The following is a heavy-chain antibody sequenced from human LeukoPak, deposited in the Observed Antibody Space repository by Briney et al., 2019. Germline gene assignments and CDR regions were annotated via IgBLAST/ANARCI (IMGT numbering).Heavy chain of an antibody. CDR3: ARDLTPGAPDYFDS. V-gene: IGHV3-30*04. CDR2: IAHDESNR. Sequence: GGSLRLSCETSGFTFGNYAMHWVRQAPGKGLEWVAVIAHDESNRFYADSVRGRFTISRDNSMNTLYLRMDSLRPEDTAVYFCARDLTPGAPDYFDSWGQGTLVTVSS. J-gene: IGHJ4*02. CDR1: GFTFGNYA. D-gene: IGHD2-2*01.